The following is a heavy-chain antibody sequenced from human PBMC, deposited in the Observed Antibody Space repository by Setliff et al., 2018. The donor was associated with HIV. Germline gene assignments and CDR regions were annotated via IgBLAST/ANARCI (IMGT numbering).Heavy chain of an antibody. CDR1: GGTFSSYA. Sequence: ASVKVSCKASGGTFSSYAISWVRQAPGQGLEWMGGISAYNGNTNYAQKLQGRVTMTTDTSTSTAYMELRSLRSDDTAVYYCARDRGYFDWLLYGPYYYYYYGMDVWGQGTTVTVSS. J-gene: IGHJ6*02. CDR2: ISAYNGNT. CDR3: ARDRGYFDWLLYGPYYYYYYGMDV. V-gene: IGHV1-18*01. D-gene: IGHD3-9*01.